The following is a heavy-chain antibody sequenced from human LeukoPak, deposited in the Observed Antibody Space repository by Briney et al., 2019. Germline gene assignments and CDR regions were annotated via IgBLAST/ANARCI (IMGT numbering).Heavy chain of an antibody. J-gene: IGHJ4*02. CDR2: IHYSGNM. D-gene: IGHD3-10*01. Sequence: SETLSLTCSVSGGAINTTKYYWGWVRQPPGKGLEWIAHIHYSGNMYYNPSLKARVTMSLDTSKNQFSLKLSSVTAADTALYYCARVGQYFASETYCNNLPDFWGRGTLITVSS. CDR1: GGAINTTKYY. CDR3: ARVGQYFASETYCNNLPDF. V-gene: IGHV4-39*01.